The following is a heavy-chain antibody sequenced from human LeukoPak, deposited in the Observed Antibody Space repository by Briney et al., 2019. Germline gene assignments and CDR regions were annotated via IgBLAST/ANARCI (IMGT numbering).Heavy chain of an antibody. D-gene: IGHD6-13*01. CDR2: IYTSGST. Sequence: SETLSLTCTVSGASVNSHCWSWIRQPPGKGLEWIGYIYTSGSTNYNPSLKSRVTISVDTSKNQFSLKLSSVTAADTAVYYCARRAAGGFDYWGQGTLVTVSS. CDR3: ARRAAGGFDY. J-gene: IGHJ4*02. V-gene: IGHV4-4*09. CDR1: GASVNSHC.